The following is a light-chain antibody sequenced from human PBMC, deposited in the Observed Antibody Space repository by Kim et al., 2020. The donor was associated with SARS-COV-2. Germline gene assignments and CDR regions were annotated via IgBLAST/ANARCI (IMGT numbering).Light chain of an antibody. CDR3: QAWDSSVV. CDR1: KLGDKY. J-gene: IGLJ2*01. Sequence: SYELTQPPSVSVSPGQTASITCSGDKLGDKYACWYQQKPGQSPVLVIYQDSKRPSGIPERFSGFNSGNTATLTISGTQAMVEADYYCQAWDSSVVFGGGT. CDR2: QDS. V-gene: IGLV3-1*01.